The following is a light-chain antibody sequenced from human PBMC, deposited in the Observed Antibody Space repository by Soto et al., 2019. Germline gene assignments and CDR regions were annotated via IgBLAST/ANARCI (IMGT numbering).Light chain of an antibody. CDR2: DVS. CDR3: SSYTSSSTLEGV. J-gene: IGLJ1*01. Sequence: QSVRTQPASVSGSPGQSITISCTGTSSDVGGYNYVSWYQQHPGKAPKLMIYDVSNRPSGVSNRFSGSKSGNTASLTISGLQAEDEADYYCSSYTSSSTLEGVFGTGTKLTVL. CDR1: SSDVGGYNY. V-gene: IGLV2-14*01.